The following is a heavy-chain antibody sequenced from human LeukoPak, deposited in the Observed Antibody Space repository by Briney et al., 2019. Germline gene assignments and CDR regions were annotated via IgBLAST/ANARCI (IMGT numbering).Heavy chain of an antibody. CDR1: GGSISSYY. CDR2: IYTSGST. Sequence: PSETLSLTCTVSGGSISSYYWSWIRQPAGKGLEWIGRIYTSGSTNYNPSLKSRVTMSVDTSKDQFSLKLSSVTAADTAVYYCARDPDSSSWYAFDIWGQGTMVTVSS. V-gene: IGHV4-4*07. D-gene: IGHD6-13*01. J-gene: IGHJ3*02. CDR3: ARDPDSSSWYAFDI.